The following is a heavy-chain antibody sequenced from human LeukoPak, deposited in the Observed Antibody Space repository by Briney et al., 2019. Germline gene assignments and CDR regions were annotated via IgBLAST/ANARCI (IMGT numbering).Heavy chain of an antibody. V-gene: IGHV4-4*02. CDR1: GGSISSSNW. J-gene: IGHJ5*02. Sequence: SGTLSLTCAVSGGSISSSNWWSWVRQPPGKGLEWIGEIYHSGSTNYNPSLKSRVTISVDKSKNQFSLELSSVTAADTAVYYCARNSGSGYYYHWFDPWGQGTLVTVSS. CDR3: ARNSGSGYYYHWFDP. D-gene: IGHD3-22*01. CDR2: IYHSGST.